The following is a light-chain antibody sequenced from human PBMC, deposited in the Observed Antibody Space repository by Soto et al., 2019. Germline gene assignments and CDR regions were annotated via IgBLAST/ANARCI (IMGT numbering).Light chain of an antibody. CDR2: DTT. CDR1: QSVSNY. Sequence: ENVLTQSPATLSLSPGERATLSCRASQSVSNYLAWYQQKPGQAPRLLIYDTTNRATGIPARFSGSGSGTEFTLTISSLQSEDFAVYYCQQYNNWPPITFGQGTRLEIK. CDR3: QQYNNWPPIT. J-gene: IGKJ5*01. V-gene: IGKV3-11*01.